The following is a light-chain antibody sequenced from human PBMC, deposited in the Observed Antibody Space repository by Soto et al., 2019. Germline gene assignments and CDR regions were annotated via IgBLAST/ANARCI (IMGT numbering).Light chain of an antibody. CDR2: DVS. V-gene: IGKV3-20*01. CDR3: QQYGSSPT. J-gene: IGKJ1*01. CDR1: QSVSSNY. Sequence: DIVLTQSRGTLSLSPGERATRTCRSSQSVSSNYLAWYQQKPDQDPRLVIYDVSGRATGIPDRFSGSGSGTDFTLTISRLEPEDFAVYYCQQYGSSPTFGQGTKVEIK.